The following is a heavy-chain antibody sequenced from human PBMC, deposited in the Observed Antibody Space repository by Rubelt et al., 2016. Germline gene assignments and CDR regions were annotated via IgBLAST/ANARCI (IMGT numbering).Heavy chain of an antibody. D-gene: IGHD4-17*01. J-gene: IGHJ6*02. V-gene: IGHV4-34*01. CDR1: GGSFSGYY. CDR3: AREDYGDLYGMDV. Sequence: QVQLQQWGAGLLKPSETLSLTCAVYGGSFSGYYWSWIRQPPGKGLEWIGEINHSGSTNYNPSLKSRVTISVDKSKNQFSLKLSSVTAADTAVYYCAREDYGDLYGMDVWGQGTTVTVSS. CDR2: INHSGST.